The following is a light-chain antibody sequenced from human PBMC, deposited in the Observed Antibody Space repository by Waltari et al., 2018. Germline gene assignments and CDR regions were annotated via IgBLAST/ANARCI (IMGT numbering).Light chain of an antibody. CDR2: EAT. CDR1: QSISSY. CDR3: QQYNSYPLT. Sequence: DIQMTQSPSTLSASVGDRVTITCRASQSISSYLAWYQQKPGKAPKLLIYEATSLQSGVPSRFSASGSGTEFTLTISSLQPDDFATYYCQQYNSYPLTFGPGTKVDI. J-gene: IGKJ3*01. V-gene: IGKV1-5*03.